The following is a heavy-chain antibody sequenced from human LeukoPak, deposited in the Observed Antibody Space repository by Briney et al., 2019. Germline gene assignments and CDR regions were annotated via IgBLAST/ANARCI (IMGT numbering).Heavy chain of an antibody. CDR3: AGGRWELRRSASDAFDI. J-gene: IGHJ3*02. CDR1: GGSISSYY. Sequence: SETLSLTCTVSGGSISSYYWSWIRQPPGKGLEWIGYIYYSGSTNYNPSLKSRVTISVDTSKNQFSLKLSSVTAADTAVYYCAGGRWELRRSASDAFDIWGQGTMVTVSS. D-gene: IGHD1-26*01. CDR2: IYYSGST. V-gene: IGHV4-59*08.